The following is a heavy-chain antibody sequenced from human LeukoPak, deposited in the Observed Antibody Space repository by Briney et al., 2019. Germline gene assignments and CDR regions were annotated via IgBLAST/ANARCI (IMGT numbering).Heavy chain of an antibody. CDR2: ISDDGLNT. D-gene: IGHD1-14*01. CDR3: ARRHLRGNTLRGGHHLDP. V-gene: IGHV3-30*03. Sequence: GGSLRLSCAASGFTFSTYGIHWVRQTPGKGLEWVAAISDDGLNTFYIDSVKGRFTISRDDSKNAVSLQMTSLRSEDTAMYYCARRHLRGNTLRGGHHLDPWGLGTLVAVSS. CDR1: GFTFSTYG. J-gene: IGHJ5*02.